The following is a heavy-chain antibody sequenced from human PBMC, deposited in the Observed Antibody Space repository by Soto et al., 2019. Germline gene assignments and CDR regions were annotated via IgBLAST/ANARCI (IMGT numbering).Heavy chain of an antibody. Sequence: QVQLVQSGAEVKKPGASVKVSCKPFGYTFTSYYIHWVRQAPREGLEWMGIVNPSSGVTGYTQKFQGRVTMTTDTSTSTVYMELSSLRSEDTAVYYCARDMREGLSGWHGVDYWGQGTLVTVSS. D-gene: IGHD6-19*01. J-gene: IGHJ4*02. CDR3: ARDMREGLSGWHGVDY. CDR2: VNPSSGVT. CDR1: GYTFTSYY. V-gene: IGHV1-46*01.